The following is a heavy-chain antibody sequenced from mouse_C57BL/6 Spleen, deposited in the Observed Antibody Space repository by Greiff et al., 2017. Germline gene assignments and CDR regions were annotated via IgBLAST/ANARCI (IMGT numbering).Heavy chain of an antibody. V-gene: IGHV1-59*01. CDR1: GYTFTSYW. CDR2: IDPSDSYT. Sequence: QVQLQQPGAELVRPGTSVKLSCKASGYTFTSYWMHWVKQRPGQGLEWIGVIDPSDSYTNYNQKFKGKATLTVDTSSSTAYMQLSSLTSEDSAVYYCARGQNWDWFAYWGQGTLVTVAA. D-gene: IGHD4-1*01. CDR3: ARGQNWDWFAY. J-gene: IGHJ3*01.